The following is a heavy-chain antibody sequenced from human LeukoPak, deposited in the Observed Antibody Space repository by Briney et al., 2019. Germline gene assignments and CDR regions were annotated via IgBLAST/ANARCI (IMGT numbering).Heavy chain of an antibody. J-gene: IGHJ6*03. CDR2: IRYDGSNK. CDR3: AKDRGSSWYYYYYYYMDV. Sequence: PGGSLRLSCAAFGFTFSSYSMNWVRQAPGKGLEWVAFIRYDGSNKYYADSVKGRFTISRDNSKNTLYLQMNSLRAEDTAVYYCAKDRGSSWYYYYYYYMDVWGKGTTVTVSS. V-gene: IGHV3-30*02. D-gene: IGHD6-13*01. CDR1: GFTFSSYS.